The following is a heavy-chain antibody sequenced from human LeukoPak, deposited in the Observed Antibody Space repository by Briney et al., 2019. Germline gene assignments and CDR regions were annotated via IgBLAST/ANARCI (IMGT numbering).Heavy chain of an antibody. CDR3: AKDMTGPFDS. D-gene: IGHD3-9*01. CDR1: GFTFSSYW. CDR2: INTDGTIT. V-gene: IGHV3-74*01. J-gene: IGHJ4*02. Sequence: GGSLGLSCAASGFTFSSYWMHWVRQVPGKGLVWVSRINTDGTITTYADSVKGRFTISRDNAKNTLYLQMNSLRAEDSAIYYCAKDMTGPFDSWGQGTLVTVSS.